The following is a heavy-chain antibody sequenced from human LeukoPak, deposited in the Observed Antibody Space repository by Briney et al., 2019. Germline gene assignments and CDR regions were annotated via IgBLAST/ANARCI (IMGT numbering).Heavy chain of an antibody. Sequence: PGGSLRLSCAASGFTFSNYAMSWVRQAPGKGLEWVSAISGSGGSTYYVDSVKGRFTISRDNSKNTLYLQMNSLRAEDTAVYYCAKDTGDYDILTGYYSWGQGTLVTVSS. CDR3: AKDTGDYDILTGYYS. D-gene: IGHD3-9*01. J-gene: IGHJ4*02. CDR2: ISGSGGST. CDR1: GFTFSNYA. V-gene: IGHV3-23*01.